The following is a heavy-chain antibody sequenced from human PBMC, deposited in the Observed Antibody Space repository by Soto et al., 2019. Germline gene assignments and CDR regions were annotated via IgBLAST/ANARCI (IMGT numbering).Heavy chain of an antibody. CDR3: ARRRGSGWYAFDN. CDR1: GASINSANSF. Sequence: AETLSLTCTVSGASINSANSFWGWIRQPPGKGLQWIGSFYYGGSTSYHPSLRSRVTISADTSNNQFSLKVTSVTAADTAKYYCARRRGSGWYAFDNWGQGTLVTVSS. D-gene: IGHD6-19*01. J-gene: IGHJ4*02. V-gene: IGHV4-39*01. CDR2: FYYGGST.